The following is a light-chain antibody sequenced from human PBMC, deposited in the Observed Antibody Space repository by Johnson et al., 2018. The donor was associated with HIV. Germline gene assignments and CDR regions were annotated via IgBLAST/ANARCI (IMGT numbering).Light chain of an antibody. CDR3: GTWDSGLSAGNV. Sequence: QSVLTQPPSVSAAPGQKVAISCSGSSCDIGNNYVSWHQQLPGTAPKLLIYDNNNRSSGIPDRISGSTSGTSATLAITRLQTGDEADDYCGTWDSGLSAGNVFGTGTKVTVL. CDR2: DNN. V-gene: IGLV1-51*01. J-gene: IGLJ1*01. CDR1: SCDIGNNY.